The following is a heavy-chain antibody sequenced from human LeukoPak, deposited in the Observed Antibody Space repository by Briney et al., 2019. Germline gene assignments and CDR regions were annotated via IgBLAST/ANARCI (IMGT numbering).Heavy chain of an antibody. Sequence: ASVTVSCKASGYTFTRYGINWVRQAPGQGLEWMGWISGYNEKTNYAQKLQGRVTMTTDTSTSTAYMELRSLRSGDTAVYYCARDLDYYYYGMDVWGQGTTVTVSS. J-gene: IGHJ6*02. CDR1: GYTFTRYG. CDR2: ISGYNEKT. V-gene: IGHV1-18*01. CDR3: ARDLDYYYYGMDV.